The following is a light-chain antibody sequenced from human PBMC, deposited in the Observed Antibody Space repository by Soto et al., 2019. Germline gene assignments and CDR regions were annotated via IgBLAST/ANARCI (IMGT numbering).Light chain of an antibody. Sequence: DIQMTQSPSTLSASVGDRVTITCRASQSINSWLAWYQQKPGKAPKLLIYKASDLQSGVPSRFSGSGSGTEFTLTISSLQPDDFATYFCQQYSTYSSTFGQGTKVDNK. CDR2: KAS. CDR1: QSINSW. V-gene: IGKV1-5*03. J-gene: IGKJ1*01. CDR3: QQYSTYSST.